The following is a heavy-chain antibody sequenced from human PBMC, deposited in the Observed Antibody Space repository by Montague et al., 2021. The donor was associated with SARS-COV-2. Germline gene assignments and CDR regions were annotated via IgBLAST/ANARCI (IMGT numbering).Heavy chain of an antibody. D-gene: IGHD6-13*01. V-gene: IGHV4-59*12. Sequence: ETLSLTCTVPGDSINTYYWNWIRQPPGKGLEWLGSIFYTGSTNYNPSLKSRVTISLDTSKNQFFLKVTSATAADTAVYYCARQAAGSYFYYGVDVWGQGTTVTVSS. CDR2: IFYTGST. CDR3: ARQAAGSYFYYGVDV. J-gene: IGHJ6*02. CDR1: GDSINTYY.